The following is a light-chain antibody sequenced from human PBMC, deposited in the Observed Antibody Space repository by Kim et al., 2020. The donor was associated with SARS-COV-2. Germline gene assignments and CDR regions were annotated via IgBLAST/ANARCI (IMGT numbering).Light chain of an antibody. CDR2: DNH. CDR3: GTWDTSLNVVL. V-gene: IGLV1-51*01. J-gene: IGLJ2*01. Sequence: QRGAISSSGTASNMSNNYVSWYQQLPGTAPKLLIYDNHKRPSGIPDRFSGSKSGPSATLGITGLQTGDEADYYCGTWDTSLNVVLYGGGTQLTVL. CDR1: ASNMSNNY.